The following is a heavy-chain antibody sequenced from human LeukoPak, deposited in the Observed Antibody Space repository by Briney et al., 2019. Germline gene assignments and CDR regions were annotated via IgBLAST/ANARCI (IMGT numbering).Heavy chain of an antibody. CDR1: GGSFSGYY. D-gene: IGHD1-26*01. CDR3: ARGIVGARPFDY. J-gene: IGHJ4*02. CDR2: INHSGST. V-gene: IGHV4-34*01. Sequence: PSETLSLTCAVYGGSFSGYYWSWIRQPPGKGLEWIGEINHSGSTNYNPSLKSRVTISVDTSKNQFSPKLSSVTAADTAVYYCARGIVGARPFDYWGQGTLVTVSS.